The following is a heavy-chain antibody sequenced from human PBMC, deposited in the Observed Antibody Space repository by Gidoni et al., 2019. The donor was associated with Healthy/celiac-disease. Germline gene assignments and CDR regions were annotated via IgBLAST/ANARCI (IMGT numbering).Heavy chain of an antibody. CDR3: ANGRRRDGYDSGY. Sequence: EAQLLAAGGGLVPPGVSLRLSCAASGFTFSRYAMGWVRQAPGRGLAWVSAISCGGGSTYYADSVKGRFTISRDNSKNTLYLQLNSLRAEDAAVYSCANGRRRDGYDSGYWGQGTLVTVSS. CDR2: ISCGGGST. CDR1: GFTFSRYA. D-gene: IGHD5-12*01. V-gene: IGHV3-23*01. J-gene: IGHJ4*02.